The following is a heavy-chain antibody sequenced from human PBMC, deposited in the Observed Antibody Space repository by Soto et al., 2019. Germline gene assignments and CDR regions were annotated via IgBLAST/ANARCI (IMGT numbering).Heavy chain of an antibody. CDR1: GFTFSSYS. CDR2: ISSSSSYI. CDR3: ARGYCSSTGCYEELMYYYYYMDV. J-gene: IGHJ6*03. D-gene: IGHD2-2*01. Sequence: EVQLVESGGGLVKPGGSLRLSCAASGFTFSSYSMNWVRQAPGKGLEWVSSISSSSSYIYYADSVKGRFTISRDNAKNSLYLQMNSLRAEDTAVYYFARGYCSSTGCYEELMYYYYYMDVGGKGTTVTVSS. V-gene: IGHV3-21*01.